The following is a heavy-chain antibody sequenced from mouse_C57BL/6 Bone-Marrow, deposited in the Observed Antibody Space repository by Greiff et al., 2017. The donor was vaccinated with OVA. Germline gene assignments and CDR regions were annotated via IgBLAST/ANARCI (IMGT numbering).Heavy chain of an antibody. V-gene: IGHV3-6*01. Sequence: EVQLVESGPGLVKPSQSLSLTCSVTGYSITSGYYWNWIRQFPGNKLEWMGYISYDGSNNYNPSLKNRISITRDTSKNQFFLKLNSVTTEDTATYYCARVWGFAYWGQGTLVTVSA. CDR2: ISYDGSN. CDR3: ARVWGFAY. J-gene: IGHJ3*01. CDR1: GYSITSGYY.